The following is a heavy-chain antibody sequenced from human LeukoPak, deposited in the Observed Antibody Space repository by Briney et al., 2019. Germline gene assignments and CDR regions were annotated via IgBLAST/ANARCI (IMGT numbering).Heavy chain of an antibody. CDR2: IYHSGST. V-gene: IGHV4-38-2*02. J-gene: IGHJ5*02. CDR1: GYSISSGYY. CDR3: ARDLYIRSSGEFDP. Sequence: SETLSLTCAVSGYSISSGYYWGWIRQPLGKGLEWIGSIYHSGSTYYNPSLKSRVTISVDTSKNQFSLKLSSVTAADTAVYYCARDLYIRSSGEFDPWGQGTLVTVSS. D-gene: IGHD3-3*02.